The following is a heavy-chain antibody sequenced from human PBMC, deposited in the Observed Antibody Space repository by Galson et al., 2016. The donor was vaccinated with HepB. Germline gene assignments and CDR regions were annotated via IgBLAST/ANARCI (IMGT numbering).Heavy chain of an antibody. V-gene: IGHV3-64D*06. CDR2: IRSNGDST. J-gene: IGHJ4*02. CDR3: VRERYYYASRKQFYYFDY. D-gene: IGHD3-10*01. CDR1: GFTFSSYA. Sequence: SLRLSCAASGFTFSSYAMHWVRQAPGKALELVSDIRSNGDSTNYADSVKGRFTISRDNVKNTLYLQMSSLRAEGTAVYYCVRERYYYASRKQFYYFDYWGQGTLVTVAS.